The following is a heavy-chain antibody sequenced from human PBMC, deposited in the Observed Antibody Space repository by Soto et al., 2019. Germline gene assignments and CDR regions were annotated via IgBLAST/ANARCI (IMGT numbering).Heavy chain of an antibody. J-gene: IGHJ5*02. CDR1: GGTFSSYA. CDR3: ARTENKLELAWFDP. D-gene: IGHD1-7*01. V-gene: IGHV1-69*13. Sequence: SVKVSCKASGGTFSSYAISWVRQAPGQGLEWMGGIIPIFGTANYAQKFQGRVTITADESTSTAYMELSSLRSEDTAVYYCARTENKLELAWFDPWGQVTMVTVYS. CDR2: IIPIFGTA.